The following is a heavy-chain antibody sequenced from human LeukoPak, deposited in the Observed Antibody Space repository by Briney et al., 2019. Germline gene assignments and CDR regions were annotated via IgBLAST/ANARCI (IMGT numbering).Heavy chain of an antibody. CDR3: ARDDSSGWYSDY. CDR1: GGSISSYY. CDR2: IYTSGST. D-gene: IGHD6-19*01. Sequence: SETLSLTCTVPGGSISSYYWSWIRQPAGKGLEWIGRIYTSGSTNYNPSLKSRVTMSVDTSKNQFSLKLSTVTAADTAVYYCARDDSSGWYSDYWGQGTLVTVSS. V-gene: IGHV4-4*07. J-gene: IGHJ4*02.